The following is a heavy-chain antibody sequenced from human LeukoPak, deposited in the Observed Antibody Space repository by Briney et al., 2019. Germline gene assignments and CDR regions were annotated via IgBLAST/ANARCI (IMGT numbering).Heavy chain of an antibody. Sequence: SETLSLTCTVSGGSISSGGYYWSWIRQHPGKGLEWIGYIYYSGSTYYNPSLKSRVTISVDTSKNQFSLKLSSVTAADTAVYYCAKGDYGLIDPWGQGTLVTVSS. CDR3: AKGDYGLIDP. V-gene: IGHV4-31*03. CDR2: IYYSGST. D-gene: IGHD4-17*01. J-gene: IGHJ5*02. CDR1: GGSISSGGYY.